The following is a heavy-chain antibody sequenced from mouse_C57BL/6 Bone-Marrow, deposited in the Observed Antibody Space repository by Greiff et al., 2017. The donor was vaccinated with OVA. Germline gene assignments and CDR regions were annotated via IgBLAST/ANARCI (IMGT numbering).Heavy chain of an antibody. CDR1: GFSLTSYG. CDR3: ARRDYYGSSPFAY. J-gene: IGHJ3*01. D-gene: IGHD1-1*01. V-gene: IGHV2-2*01. CDR2: IWSGGST. Sequence: VKLVESGPGLVQPSQSLSITCTVSGFSLTSYGVHWVRQSPGKGLEWLGVIWSGGSTDYNAAFISRLSISKDNSKSQVFFKMNSLQADDTAIYYCARRDYYGSSPFAYWGQGTLVTVSA.